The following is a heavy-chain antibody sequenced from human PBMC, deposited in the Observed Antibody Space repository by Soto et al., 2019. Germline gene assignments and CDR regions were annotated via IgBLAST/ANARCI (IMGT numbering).Heavy chain of an antibody. V-gene: IGHV3-23*01. Sequence: GGSLRLSCEASGFTFSNYALSCVRQTTGTGLEWVSAISGGGAAPYYVDSVKGRFTISRDNIKITLYLQMNNLRAEDTGVYYCAKAMSYTWNPEAPGGLDYWGQGILVTVSS. D-gene: IGHD1-20*01. CDR2: ISGGGAAP. CDR1: GFTFSNYA. J-gene: IGHJ4*02. CDR3: AKAMSYTWNPEAPGGLDY.